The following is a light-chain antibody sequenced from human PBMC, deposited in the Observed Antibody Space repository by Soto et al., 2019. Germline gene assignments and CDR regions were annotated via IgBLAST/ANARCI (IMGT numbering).Light chain of an antibody. Sequence: EIVLTQSPATLSLSPGERATLSCRASQSVNNYLAWYQQKPGQTPRLLIYDASSRATDIPARFSGSGSGTDFTLTISSLEPEDFATYYCHQRSNWPLTFGGGTKVEIK. V-gene: IGKV3-11*01. J-gene: IGKJ4*01. CDR2: DAS. CDR3: HQRSNWPLT. CDR1: QSVNNY.